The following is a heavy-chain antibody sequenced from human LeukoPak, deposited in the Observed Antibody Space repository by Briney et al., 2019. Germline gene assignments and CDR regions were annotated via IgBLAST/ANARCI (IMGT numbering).Heavy chain of an antibody. Sequence: ASVKVSCKASGGTFSSYAISWVRQAPGQGLEWMGGIIPIFGTANYAQKFQGRVTITADESTSTAYMELSSLRSEDTAVYYCARDFPVDYYGSGSYYNWFDPWGQGTLVTVSS. CDR3: ARDFPVDYYGSGSYYNWFDP. J-gene: IGHJ5*02. V-gene: IGHV1-69*13. CDR1: GGTFSSYA. CDR2: IIPIFGTA. D-gene: IGHD3-10*01.